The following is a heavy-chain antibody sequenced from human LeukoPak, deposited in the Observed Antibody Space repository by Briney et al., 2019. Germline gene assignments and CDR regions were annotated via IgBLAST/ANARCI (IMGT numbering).Heavy chain of an antibody. D-gene: IGHD3-22*01. CDR1: GGSISSYY. V-gene: IGHV4-59*01. J-gene: IGHJ3*02. CDR3: ARVGPYEQAFDI. CDR2: IYYSGST. Sequence: SETLSLTCTVSGGSISSYYWSWIRQPPGKGLEWIGYIYYSGSTNYNPSLKSRVTISVDTSKNQFSLKLSSVTAADTAVYYCARVGPYEQAFDIWGQGTMVTVSS.